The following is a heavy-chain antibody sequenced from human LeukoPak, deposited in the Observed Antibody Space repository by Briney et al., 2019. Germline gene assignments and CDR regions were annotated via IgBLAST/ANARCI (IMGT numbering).Heavy chain of an antibody. CDR2: IYYSGST. V-gene: IGHV4-59*08. D-gene: IGHD3-3*01. CDR3: ARPSLTPRFFGRGASYYFDY. CDR1: GGSISGYY. J-gene: IGHJ4*02. Sequence: SETLPLTCTVSGGSISGYYWSWVRQPPGKGLEWIGYIYYSGSTNYNPSLKSRVTISVDTSKNQFSLKLSSVTAADTAVYYCARPSLTPRFFGRGASYYFDYWGQGTLVTVSS.